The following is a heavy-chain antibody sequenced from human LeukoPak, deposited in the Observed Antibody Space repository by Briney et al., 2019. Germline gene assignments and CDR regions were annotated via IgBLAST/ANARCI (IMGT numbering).Heavy chain of an antibody. D-gene: IGHD3-10*01. J-gene: IGHJ4*02. CDR3: TTAYYGSGSLSPSDY. CDR2: IFYTGST. V-gene: IGHV4-61*01. Sequence: SETLSLTCTVSGGSISSGSYYWTWVRQPPGKGLEWIGYIFYTGSTNYNPSLKSRVTISVDTSKNQFSLKMSSVTAADTAVYYCTTAYYGSGSLSPSDYWGQGTLVTVSS. CDR1: GGSISSGSYY.